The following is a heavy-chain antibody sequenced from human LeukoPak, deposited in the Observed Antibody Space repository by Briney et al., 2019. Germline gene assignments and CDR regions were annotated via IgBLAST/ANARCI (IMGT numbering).Heavy chain of an antibody. D-gene: IGHD3-22*01. CDR3: ARGRRGSIYCDSSGYSDY. V-gene: IGHV4-59*01. CDR1: GGSISSYY. J-gene: IGHJ4*02. CDR2: IYYSGST. Sequence: SETLSLTCTVSGGSISSYYWSWIRQPPGKGLEWIGYIYYSGSTNYNPSLKSRVTISVDTSKNQFSLKLSSVTAADTAVYYCARGRRGSIYCDSSGYSDYWGQGTLVTVSS.